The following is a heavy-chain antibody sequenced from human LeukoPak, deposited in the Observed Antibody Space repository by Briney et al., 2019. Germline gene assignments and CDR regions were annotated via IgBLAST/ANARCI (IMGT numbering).Heavy chain of an antibody. V-gene: IGHV1-2*02. Sequence: ASVKVSCKASGYTFTDYYMHWVRQAPGQGLEWMGWMNPNSGNTGYAQKFQGRVTMTTDTSTSTAHMELRSLRSDDTAVYYCARQGYSGHSQGAADYWGQGTLVTVSS. CDR3: ARQGYSGHSQGAADY. D-gene: IGHD4-23*01. CDR2: MNPNSGNT. CDR1: GYTFTDYY. J-gene: IGHJ4*02.